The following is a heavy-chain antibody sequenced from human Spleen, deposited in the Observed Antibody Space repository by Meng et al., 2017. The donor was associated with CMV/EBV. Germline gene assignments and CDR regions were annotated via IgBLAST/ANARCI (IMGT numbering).Heavy chain of an antibody. D-gene: IGHD5-24*01. V-gene: IGHV4-59*01. Sequence: TCTVSGGSISSYYWTWIRQTPGKGLEWIGYIYYTGGTRYNPSLKSRVTISLDTSKKQFSLNLNSVTAADTAVYYCAREGHQHERIQYWGQGTLVTVSS. CDR1: GGSISSYY. CDR2: IYYTGGT. CDR3: AREGHQHERIQY. J-gene: IGHJ1*01.